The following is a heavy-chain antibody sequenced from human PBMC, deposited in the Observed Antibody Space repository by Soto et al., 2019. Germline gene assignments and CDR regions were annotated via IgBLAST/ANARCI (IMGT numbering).Heavy chain of an antibody. CDR1: GGSINTFY. D-gene: IGHD5-12*01. Sequence: SETLSLTCTVSGGSINTFYWSLVRQPAGKGLEWIWRIFSSGSTSFNPSLESRVAMSVDTPKNHFSLNLSSVTAADMAVYYCAREGSYSAYNFAHGIQLWSFDFWGQGALVTVSS. CDR2: IFSSGST. V-gene: IGHV4-4*07. CDR3: AREGSYSAYNFAHGIQLWSFDF. J-gene: IGHJ4*02.